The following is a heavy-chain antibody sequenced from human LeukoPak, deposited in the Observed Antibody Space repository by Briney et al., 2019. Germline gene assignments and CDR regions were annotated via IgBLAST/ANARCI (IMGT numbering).Heavy chain of an antibody. J-gene: IGHJ5*02. CDR2: INHSGST. Sequence: SETLSLTCAVYGGSFSGYYWSWIRQPPGKGLEWIGEINHSGSTNHNPSLKSRVTISVDTSKNQFSLKLSSVTAADTAVYYCARGKSGLSGELLRGSWFDPWGQGTLVTVSS. CDR1: GGSFSGYY. D-gene: IGHD3-10*02. V-gene: IGHV4-34*01. CDR3: ARGKSGLSGELLRGSWFDP.